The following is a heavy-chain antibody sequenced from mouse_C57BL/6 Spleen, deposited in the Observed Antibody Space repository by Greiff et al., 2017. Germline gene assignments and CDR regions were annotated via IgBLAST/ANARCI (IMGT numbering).Heavy chain of an antibody. Sequence: QVQLQQSGAELVKPGASVKISCKASGYAFSSYWMNWVKQRPGQGLEWIGQIYPGDGDTNYNGKFKGQATLTADESSSTAYMQLSSLTSEDSAVXFCERHPEGCAYWGQGTLVTVSA. CDR3: ERHPEGCAY. J-gene: IGHJ3*01. CDR1: GYAFSSYW. CDR2: IYPGDGDT. V-gene: IGHV1-80*01.